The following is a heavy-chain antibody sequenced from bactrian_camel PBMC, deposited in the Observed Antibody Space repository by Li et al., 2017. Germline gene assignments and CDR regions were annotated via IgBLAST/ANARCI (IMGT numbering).Heavy chain of an antibody. Sequence: QLVESGGGSVQAGGSLRLECAPKIDIINFCVGWFRQAPGKEREGVAALYQGGAKTYIADSVKGRFTISQDNAKNTVYLQMNDLRAEDTAMYYCAAQALGVCGSWRSYNYFGQGTQVTVS. CDR1: IDIINFC. J-gene: IGHJ4*01. CDR2: LYQGGAKT. CDR3: AAQALGVCGSWRSYNY. D-gene: IGHD6*01. V-gene: IGHV3S1*01.